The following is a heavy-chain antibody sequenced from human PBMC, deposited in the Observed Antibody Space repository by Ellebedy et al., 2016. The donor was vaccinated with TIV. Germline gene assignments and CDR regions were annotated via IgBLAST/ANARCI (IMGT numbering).Heavy chain of an antibody. J-gene: IGHJ4*02. CDR1: GFAFSDYG. D-gene: IGHD6-6*01. V-gene: IGHV3-33*01. CDR2: IYFDGSHQ. CDR3: GRDARAGARPSIADY. Sequence: GESLKISXVASGFAFSDYGMHWVRQAPGKGLECVAIIYFDGSHQWYADSVKGRFTISRDNSKNTLHLQMNSLRVEDTATYYCGRDARAGARPSIADYWGQGDLVTVSS.